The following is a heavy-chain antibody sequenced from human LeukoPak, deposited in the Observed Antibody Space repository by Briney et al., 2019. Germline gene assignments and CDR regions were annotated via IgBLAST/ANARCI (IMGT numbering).Heavy chain of an antibody. D-gene: IGHD2-2*01. CDR1: GYTFTGYY. Sequence: ASVKVSCKASGYTFTGYYMHWVRQAPGQGLEWMGWINPNSGGTNYAQKFQGRVTMTRDTSIGTAYMELSRLRSDDTAVYYCARARGYQLLKYNWFDPWGQGTLVTVSS. CDR2: INPNSGGT. J-gene: IGHJ5*02. CDR3: ARARGYQLLKYNWFDP. V-gene: IGHV1-2*02.